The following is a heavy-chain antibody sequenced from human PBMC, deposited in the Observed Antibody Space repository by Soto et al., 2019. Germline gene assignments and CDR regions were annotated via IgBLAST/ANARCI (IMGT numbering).Heavy chain of an antibody. Sequence: GGSLRLSCEVSGFLFSSYCMRLVRQAPGKGLECVSTISGTGCSMYYADSVRGRFTISRDKYKNQMYLQMNSLRAEDTAIYYCAKARVVVGANQLDYWGQGTLVTVSS. D-gene: IGHD2-15*01. CDR3: AKARVVVGANQLDY. CDR2: ISGTGCSM. CDR1: GFLFSSYC. V-gene: IGHV3-23*01. J-gene: IGHJ4*02.